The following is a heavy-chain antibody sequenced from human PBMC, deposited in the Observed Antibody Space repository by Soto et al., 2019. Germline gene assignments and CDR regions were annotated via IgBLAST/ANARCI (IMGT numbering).Heavy chain of an antibody. Sequence: PGGSLRLSCAASGFTFSSYAMSWVRQAPGKGLEWVSVISDSGGSTYYADSVKGRFTISRDNSKNTLYLQMNSLRAEDTAVYYCAKAVRYRSGGTCYFGYFDYWGQGTLVTVSS. D-gene: IGHD2-15*01. J-gene: IGHJ4*02. CDR2: ISDSGGST. V-gene: IGHV3-23*01. CDR1: GFTFSSYA. CDR3: AKAVRYRSGGTCYFGYFDY.